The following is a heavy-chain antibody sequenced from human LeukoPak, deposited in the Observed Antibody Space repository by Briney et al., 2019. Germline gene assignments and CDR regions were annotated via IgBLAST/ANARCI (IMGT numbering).Heavy chain of an antibody. CDR1: GYTFTGYY. Sequence: ASVKVSCKASGYTFTGYYMHWVRQAPGQGLEWTGWINPNSGGTNYAQKFQGRVTMTRDTSISTAYMELSRLRSDDTAVYYCARADTSYYYDSSGYYGYWGQGTLVTVSS. D-gene: IGHD3-22*01. CDR2: INPNSGGT. V-gene: IGHV1-2*02. J-gene: IGHJ4*02. CDR3: ARADTSYYYDSSGYYGY.